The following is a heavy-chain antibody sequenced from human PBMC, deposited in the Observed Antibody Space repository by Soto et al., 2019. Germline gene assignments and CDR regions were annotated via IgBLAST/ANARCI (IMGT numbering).Heavy chain of an antibody. D-gene: IGHD6-13*01. V-gene: IGHV3-72*01. CDR1: RVSVKVQV. CDR2: TRNKANSYTT. CDR3: GSHSSKSYFDY. Sequence: PCWCLGLGFAASRVSVKVQVVDVVRQAQGKGLEWVGHTRNKANSYTTQYAASVKGRFTISRDDSKNSLYLQMKSLKTEDTAVYYCGSHSSKSYFDYWGQGTLVTVSS. J-gene: IGHJ4*02.